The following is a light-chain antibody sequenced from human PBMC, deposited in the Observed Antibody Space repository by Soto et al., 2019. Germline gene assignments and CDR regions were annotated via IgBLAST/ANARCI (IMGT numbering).Light chain of an antibody. CDR3: MQALQTPIT. CDR1: QSLLHSNGYKY. V-gene: IGKV2-28*01. CDR2: LGS. Sequence: DIVMTQSTLSLPVTPGEPASISCRSSQSLLHSNGYKYLDWYLQKPGQSPQLXXYLGSNRASGVPDRFSGSGSGTDFTLKISRVQAEDVGVYYCMQALQTPITFCQGTRLEIK. J-gene: IGKJ5*01.